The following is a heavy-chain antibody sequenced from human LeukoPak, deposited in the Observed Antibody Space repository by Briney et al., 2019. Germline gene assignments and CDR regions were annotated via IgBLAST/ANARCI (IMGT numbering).Heavy chain of an antibody. CDR2: ISSSSSYI. CDR1: GFTFNSYS. Sequence: KTGGSLRLSCAASGFTFNSYSMNWVRQAPGKGLEWVSSISSSSSYIYYADSVKGRFTISRDNAKNSLYLQMNSLRAEDTAVYYCAKDLTQAVAGTIPWFDPWGQGTLVTVSS. V-gene: IGHV3-21*01. D-gene: IGHD6-19*01. J-gene: IGHJ5*02. CDR3: AKDLTQAVAGTIPWFDP.